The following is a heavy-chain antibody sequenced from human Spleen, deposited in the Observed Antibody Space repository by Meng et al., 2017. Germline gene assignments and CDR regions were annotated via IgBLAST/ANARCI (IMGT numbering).Heavy chain of an antibody. J-gene: IGHJ4*02. CDR1: GFVFSASTYG. Sequence: QVQLVESGGGVVQPGRSLRLSCAASGFVFSASTYGMHWVRQAPGKGLEWVTLISNDGSIQYYADSVKGRFTISRDNSKNTLYLQMNSLRADDTAVYYCARWNGNTAYDYWGQGTLVTVSS. D-gene: IGHD1/OR15-1a*01. CDR2: ISNDGSIQ. V-gene: IGHV3-30*03. CDR3: ARWNGNTAYDY.